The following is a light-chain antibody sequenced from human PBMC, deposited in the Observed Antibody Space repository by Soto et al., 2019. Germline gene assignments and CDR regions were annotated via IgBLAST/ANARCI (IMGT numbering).Light chain of an antibody. V-gene: IGLV2-14*02. CDR3: SSHTASSVL. Sequence: QSVLTQPASVSGSPGQSITISCTGTSSDVGSYNLVSWYQQHPGKAPKVMIYEGSKRPSGVSNRFSGSKSDNTASLTISGLQAEDEADYYCSSHTASSVLFGGGTKVTVL. CDR2: EGS. J-gene: IGLJ2*01. CDR1: SSDVGSYNL.